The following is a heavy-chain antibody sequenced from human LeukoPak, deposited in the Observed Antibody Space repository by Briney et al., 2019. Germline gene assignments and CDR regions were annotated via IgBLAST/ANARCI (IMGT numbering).Heavy chain of an antibody. CDR3: ARSDGYGLVGI. J-gene: IGHJ3*02. Sequence: PSETLSLTCSVSGVPISSGSNYWGWIRQPPGKTLEWIGSIYSSGSTYYNPSLKSRVIILIDTAKNHFSLNLSSVTAADTAVYYCARSDGYGLVGIWGQGTMVTVSS. D-gene: IGHD3-10*01. V-gene: IGHV4-39*07. CDR1: GVPISSGSNY. CDR2: IYSSGST.